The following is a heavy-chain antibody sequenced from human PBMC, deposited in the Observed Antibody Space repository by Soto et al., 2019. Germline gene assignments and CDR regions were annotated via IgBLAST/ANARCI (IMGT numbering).Heavy chain of an antibody. J-gene: IGHJ4*02. CDR2: SNTYNGKT. V-gene: IGHV1-18*01. D-gene: IGHD6-19*01. CDR1: GYAFTTYA. Sequence: ASVKVSCKASGYAFTTYAISWVRQAPGQGLEWMGWSNTYNGKTDYAQNLQGRVTMTTDTATNTAYMELRSLRAEDTAVYYCAKDAPDLSGWYYFDYWGQGTLVTVSS. CDR3: AKDAPDLSGWYYFDY.